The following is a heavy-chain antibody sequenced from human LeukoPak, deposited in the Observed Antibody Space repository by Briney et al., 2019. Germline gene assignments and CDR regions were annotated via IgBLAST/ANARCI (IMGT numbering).Heavy chain of an antibody. D-gene: IGHD4-11*01. V-gene: IGHV4-34*01. J-gene: IGHJ4*02. CDR1: GGSFSGYY. CDR3: ARGSNPACVDY. CDR2: INHSGST. Sequence: SETLSLTCAVYGGSFSGYYWSWIRQPPGKGLEWIGEINHSGSTNYNPSLKSRVTISVDTSKNQFSLKLSSVTAADTAVYYCARGSNPACVDYWGQGTLVTVSP.